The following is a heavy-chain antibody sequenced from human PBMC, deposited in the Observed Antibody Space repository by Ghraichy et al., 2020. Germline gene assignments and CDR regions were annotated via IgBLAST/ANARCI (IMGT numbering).Heavy chain of an antibody. CDR2: INSDGSSA. V-gene: IGHV3-74*01. D-gene: IGHD6-6*01. CDR1: GFTFSTYW. CDR3: ARDIYSSSYYMDV. Sequence: GESLNISCAASGFTFSTYWMHWVRQAPGKGLVWVSRINSDGSSATYADSVKGRFTISRDNAKNTLYLQMNSLRAEDTAVYYCARDIYSSSYYMDVWGKGTTVTVSS. J-gene: IGHJ6*03.